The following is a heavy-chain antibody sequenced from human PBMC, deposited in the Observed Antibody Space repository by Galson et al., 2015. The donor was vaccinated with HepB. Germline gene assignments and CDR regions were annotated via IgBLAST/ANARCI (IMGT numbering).Heavy chain of an antibody. V-gene: IGHV3-48*01. CDR2: ISSSSSTI. J-gene: IGHJ3*02. CDR3: ARSKGEYIVVGGGDAFDI. Sequence: SLRLSCAASGFTFSSYSMNWVRQAPGKGLEWVSYISSSSSTIYYADSVKGRFTTSRDNAKNSLYLQMNSLRAEDTAVYYCARSKGEYIVVGGGDAFDIWGQGTMVTVSS. CDR1: GFTFSSYS. D-gene: IGHD2-2*01.